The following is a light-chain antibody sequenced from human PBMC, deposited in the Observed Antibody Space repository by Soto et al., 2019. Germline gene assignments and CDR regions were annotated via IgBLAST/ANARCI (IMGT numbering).Light chain of an antibody. CDR2: GAS. Sequence: EIVLTQSPGTLSLSPGERATLSCGASESISSRYVAWYQQKPGQAPRLLIYGASRRATGIPDRFSGSGSRTDFTLTITRLDLEDFVVYYCQQYGSSPFTFGPGTTVDIK. V-gene: IGKV3-20*01. J-gene: IGKJ3*01. CDR3: QQYGSSPFT. CDR1: ESISSRY.